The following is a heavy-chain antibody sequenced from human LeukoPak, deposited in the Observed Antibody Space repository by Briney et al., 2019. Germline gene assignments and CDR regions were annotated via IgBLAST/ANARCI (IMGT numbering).Heavy chain of an antibody. Sequence: ASVKVSCKASGYTFTSYGISWVRQAPGQGLEWMGWVSTHNGNTKYAQNLQGRVTTTTDTSTSTAYMELRSLRSDDTAMYYCARQSTGSYYSPFDYWGQGTLVTVSS. CDR2: VSTHNGNT. CDR1: GYTFTSYG. CDR3: ARQSTGSYYSPFDY. V-gene: IGHV1-18*01. J-gene: IGHJ4*02. D-gene: IGHD1-26*01.